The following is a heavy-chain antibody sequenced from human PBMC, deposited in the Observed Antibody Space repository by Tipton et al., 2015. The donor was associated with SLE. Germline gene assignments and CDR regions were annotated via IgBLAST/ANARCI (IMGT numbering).Heavy chain of an antibody. J-gene: IGHJ4*02. CDR2: INDAEGT. V-gene: IGHV4-34*01. CDR1: GVSFSGYY. CDR3: AREGGYCSRTSCSYFDY. D-gene: IGHD2-2*01. Sequence: LRLSCEVYGVSFSGYYWSWIRQSPGKGLEWIGEINDAEGTKYNPSLESRVTMSIDTSKNRFSLNMNSVTAADTAVYYCAREGGYCSRTSCSYFDYWGQGTLVTVSS.